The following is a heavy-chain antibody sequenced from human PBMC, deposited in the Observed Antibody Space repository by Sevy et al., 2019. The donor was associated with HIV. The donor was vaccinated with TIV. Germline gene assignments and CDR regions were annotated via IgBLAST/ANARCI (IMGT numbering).Heavy chain of an antibody. J-gene: IGHJ4*02. CDR1: GFTFSTYW. D-gene: IGHD6-13*01. Sequence: GGSLRLSCAASGFTFSTYWMTWVRQAPGKGLEWVANIKQDGSEKYYAESVKGRLTVSRDKTKNALYLQLNSLRAEATAIYYCARAPVGSGWYFPRGIDYAGEGTLVTVSS. CDR3: ARAPVGSGWYFPRGIDY. CDR2: IKQDGSEK. V-gene: IGHV3-7*01.